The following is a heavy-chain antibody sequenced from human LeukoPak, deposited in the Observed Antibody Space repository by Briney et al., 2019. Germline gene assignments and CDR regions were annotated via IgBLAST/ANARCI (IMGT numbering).Heavy chain of an antibody. CDR3: ARHTSEAAAGRPRSPYYYYGMDV. Sequence: SETLSLTCTVSGGSISSGSYYWSWIRQPAGKGLEWIGRIYTSGSTNYNPSLKSRVTISVDTSKNQFSLKLSSVTAADTAVYYCARHTSEAAAGRPRSPYYYYGMDVWGQGTTVTVSS. J-gene: IGHJ6*02. CDR2: IYTSGST. CDR1: GGSISSGSYY. V-gene: IGHV4-61*02. D-gene: IGHD6-13*01.